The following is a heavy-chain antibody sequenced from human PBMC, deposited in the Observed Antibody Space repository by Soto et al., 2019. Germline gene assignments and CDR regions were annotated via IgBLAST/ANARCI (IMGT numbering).Heavy chain of an antibody. D-gene: IGHD2-2*01. Sequence: EVQLVESGGGLVQPGGSLRLSCAASGFTFSSYWMSWVRQAPGKGLEWVANIKQDGSEKYYVDSVKGRFTISRDKSKNSLYLQMNSLRAEETAVYYCARDRRIVVVYAYYFDYWGQGTLVTVSS. V-gene: IGHV3-7*01. J-gene: IGHJ4*02. CDR1: GFTFSSYW. CDR3: ARDRRIVVVYAYYFDY. CDR2: IKQDGSEK.